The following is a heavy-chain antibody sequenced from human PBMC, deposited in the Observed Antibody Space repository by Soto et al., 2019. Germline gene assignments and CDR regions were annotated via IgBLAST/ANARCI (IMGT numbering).Heavy chain of an antibody. V-gene: IGHV4-4*02. CDR3: ATQTISYTWDV. J-gene: IGHJ6*02. D-gene: IGHD1-1*01. Sequence: QVQLQESGPGLVKPSGTLSLSCAVAGGSITNTKWWTWVRQAPGKGLEWIDEISRSEGSTYNPSLKGRVAMSLKTSNKQFSLRLSSVTAADTAVYYCATQTISYTWDVWGQGTTVTVS. CDR2: ISRSEGS. CDR1: GGSITNTKW.